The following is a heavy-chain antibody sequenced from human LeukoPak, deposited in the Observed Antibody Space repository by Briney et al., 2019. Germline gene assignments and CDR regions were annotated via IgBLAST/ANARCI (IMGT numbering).Heavy chain of an antibody. D-gene: IGHD6-13*01. J-gene: IGHJ5*02. CDR2: IIPILGIA. Sequence: GASVKVSCKASGGTFSSYAISWVRQAPGQGLEWMGRIIPILGIANYAQKFQGRVTITADKSTSTAYMELSSLRSEDTAVYYCAGAPSGYSSSWYGYNWFDPWGQGTLVTVSS. V-gene: IGHV1-69*04. CDR1: GGTFSSYA. CDR3: AGAPSGYSSSWYGYNWFDP.